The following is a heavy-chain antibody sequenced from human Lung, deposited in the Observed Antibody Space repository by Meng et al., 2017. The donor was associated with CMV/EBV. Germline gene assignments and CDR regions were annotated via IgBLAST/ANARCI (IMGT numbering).Heavy chain of an antibody. Sequence: GPGQVKPSATPSMTCANSGDIVSSNSAAWYWIRQSPSGGLGWLGRTYYRSKWYHEYAVSVKSRITISPDTPKNQFSLQLNSMTPEDTAVYYCARGINGGCGDWGQGTLVTVSS. V-gene: IGHV6-1*02. J-gene: IGHJ4*02. CDR2: TYYRSKWYH. CDR1: GDIVSSNSAA. D-gene: IGHD4-23*01. CDR3: ARGINGGCGD.